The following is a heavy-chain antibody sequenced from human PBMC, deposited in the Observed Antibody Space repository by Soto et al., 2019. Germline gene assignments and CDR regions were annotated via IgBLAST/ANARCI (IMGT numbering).Heavy chain of an antibody. Sequence: NPSETLSLTCTVSGGSISSSSYYWGWIRQHPGKGLEWIGHIYYNGTTYYNPTLKSRVSISVDTSKNQFSLKLSSVTAADTAVYYCARGGVVVVAASRHWFDSWGKGTLVTVAS. CDR3: ARGGVVVVAASRHWFDS. J-gene: IGHJ5*02. CDR2: IYYNGTT. CDR1: GGSISSSSYY. D-gene: IGHD2-15*01. V-gene: IGHV4-31*03.